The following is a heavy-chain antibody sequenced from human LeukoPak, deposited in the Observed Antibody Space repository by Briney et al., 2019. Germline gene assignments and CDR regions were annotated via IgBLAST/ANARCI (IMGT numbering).Heavy chain of an antibody. V-gene: IGHV1-69*13. Sequence: ASVKVSCKASGGTFSSYAISWVRQAPGQGLEWMGGIIPIFGTANYAQKFQGRVTITADESTSTAYMELSSLRSEDTAVYYCARVFGWFGEPRLYYFDYWGQGTLVTVSS. J-gene: IGHJ4*02. CDR1: GGTFSSYA. CDR2: IIPIFGTA. D-gene: IGHD3-10*01. CDR3: ARVFGWFGEPRLYYFDY.